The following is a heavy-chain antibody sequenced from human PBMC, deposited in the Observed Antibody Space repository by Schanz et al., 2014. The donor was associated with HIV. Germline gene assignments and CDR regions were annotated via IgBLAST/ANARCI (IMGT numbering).Heavy chain of an antibody. V-gene: IGHV3-33*01. CDR1: GFSFSSYG. Sequence: QVQLVESGGGLVQPGGSLRLSCAASGFSFSSYGIHWVRQGPGKGLEWVALIWYDGSQKYYADSVRGRFSISRDTSKETLSLQMNSLRAEDTAVYYCALVGVWYYYGMDVWGHGTTVAVSS. J-gene: IGHJ6*02. D-gene: IGHD2-8*01. CDR2: IWYDGSQK. CDR3: ALVGVWYYYGMDV.